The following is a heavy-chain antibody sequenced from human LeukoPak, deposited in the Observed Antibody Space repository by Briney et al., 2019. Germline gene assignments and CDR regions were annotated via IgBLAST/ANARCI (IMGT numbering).Heavy chain of an antibody. D-gene: IGHD6-19*01. CDR1: GGSISSGSYY. CDR2: IYTSGST. CDR3: AIGQWLPTYYFDY. V-gene: IGHV4-61*02. Sequence: SQXXSLTCTVSGGSISSGSYYWSWIRQPAGKGLEWIGRIYTSGSTNYNPSLKSRVTISVDTSKNQFSLKLSSVTAADTAVYYCAIGQWLPTYYFDYWGQGTLVTVSS. J-gene: IGHJ4*02.